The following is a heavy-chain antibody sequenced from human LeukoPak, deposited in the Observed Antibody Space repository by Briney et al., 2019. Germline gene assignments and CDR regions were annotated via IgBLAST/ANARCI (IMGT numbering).Heavy chain of an antibody. CDR2: ISSSSSYI. CDR3: ARGGIAAAVAAFDI. Sequence: PGGSLRLSCAASGFTFSIYRMNWVRQAPGKGLEGVSSISSSSSYIYYEDSVKGRFTISRNNAKNSLYLQMNSLRAEDKAVYYCARGGIAAAVAAFDIWGQGTMVTVSS. V-gene: IGHV3-21*01. J-gene: IGHJ3*02. D-gene: IGHD6-13*01. CDR1: GFTFSIYR.